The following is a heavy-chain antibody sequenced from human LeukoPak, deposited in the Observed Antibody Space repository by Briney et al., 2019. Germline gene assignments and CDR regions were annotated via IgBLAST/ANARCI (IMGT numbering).Heavy chain of an antibody. D-gene: IGHD3-22*01. CDR1: GFTFSSYG. V-gene: IGHV3-30*02. CDR2: IRYDGSNK. CDR3: AKVITYDSSGYYRHPDY. Sequence: GGSLRLSCAASGFTFSSYGMHWVRQAPGKGLEWVAFIRYDGSNKYYADSVKGRFTISRDNSKNTLYLQMNSLRAEDTAVYYCAKVITYDSSGYYRHPDYWGQGALVIVSS. J-gene: IGHJ4*02.